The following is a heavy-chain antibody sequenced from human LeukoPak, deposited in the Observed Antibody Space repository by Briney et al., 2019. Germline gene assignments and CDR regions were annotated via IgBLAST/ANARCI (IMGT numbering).Heavy chain of an antibody. CDR2: LSSSSDYI. CDR1: GLTFTNYH. V-gene: IGHV3-21*01. D-gene: IGHD5-12*01. Sequence: GRSLRLSCAASGLTFTNYHMDWVRQAPGEGLEWVSFLSSSSDYISYADSVKGRFTISRDNAKNPLLLQMNSLRAEDTAIYYCAKRKYSDSDLRAFDIWGQGTMVTVSS. J-gene: IGHJ3*02. CDR3: AKRKYSDSDLRAFDI.